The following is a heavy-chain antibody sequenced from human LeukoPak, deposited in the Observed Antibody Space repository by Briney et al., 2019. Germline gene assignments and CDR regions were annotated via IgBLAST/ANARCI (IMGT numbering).Heavy chain of an antibody. Sequence: SETLSLTCTVSGGCISSSSYYWGWIRQPPGKGLEWIGSIYYSGSTYYNPSLKSRVTISVDTSKNQFSLNLSSVTAADTAVYYCARVPNIDYYDSSGYSGYWGQGTLVTVSS. CDR3: ARVPNIDYYDSSGYSGY. V-gene: IGHV4-39*07. CDR1: GGCISSSSYY. CDR2: IYYSGST. D-gene: IGHD3-22*01. J-gene: IGHJ4*02.